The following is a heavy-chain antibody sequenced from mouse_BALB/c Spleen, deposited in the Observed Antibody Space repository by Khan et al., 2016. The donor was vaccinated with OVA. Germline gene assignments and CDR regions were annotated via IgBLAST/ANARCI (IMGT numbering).Heavy chain of an antibody. Sequence: EVQLQESGPGLVKPSQSLSLTCTVTGYSITSDYAWNWIRQFPGNKLEWMGYINYSGSTSYNPYLKSRISITRDTSKNQFFLQLNSVTTEDTATYYCARWGYYVPSYAMDYWGQGTSVTVSS. D-gene: IGHD2-3*01. CDR3: ARWGYYVPSYAMDY. CDR2: INYSGST. V-gene: IGHV3-2*02. J-gene: IGHJ4*01. CDR1: GYSITSDYA.